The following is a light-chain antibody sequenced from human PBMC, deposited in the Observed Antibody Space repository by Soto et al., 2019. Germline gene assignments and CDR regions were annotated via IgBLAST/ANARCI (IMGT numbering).Light chain of an antibody. CDR3: GAWESSLNPYV. Sequence: QSVLTQPPSVSAAPGQKVIISCSGSSFNIGNNYVSWYQQLPGTAPKLLIYDNNKRPSGIPDRFSGSKSGTSPTLAITGLQTADEADYYCGAWESSLNPYVFGTGTKVTVL. J-gene: IGLJ1*01. CDR1: SFNIGNNY. CDR2: DNN. V-gene: IGLV1-51*01.